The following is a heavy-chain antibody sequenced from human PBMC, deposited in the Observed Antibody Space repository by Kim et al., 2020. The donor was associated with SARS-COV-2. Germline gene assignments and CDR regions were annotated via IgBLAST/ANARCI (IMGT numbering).Heavy chain of an antibody. Sequence: SETLSLTCTVSGGSISSYYWSWIRQPPGKGLEWIGYIYYSGSTNYNPSLKSRVTISVDTSKNQFSLKLSSVTAADTAVYYCARGFGYSSGWYLPYYFDYWGQGTLVTVSS. CDR1: GGSISSYY. J-gene: IGHJ4*02. CDR3: ARGFGYSSGWYLPYYFDY. V-gene: IGHV4-59*13. D-gene: IGHD6-19*01. CDR2: IYYSGST.